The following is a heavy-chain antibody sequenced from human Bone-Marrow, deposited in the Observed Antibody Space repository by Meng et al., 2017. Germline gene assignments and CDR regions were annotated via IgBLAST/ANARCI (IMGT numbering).Heavy chain of an antibody. CDR3: AGDYYDSSGYQPFQH. Sequence: GESLKISCAASGFTFSSYWMSWVRQAPGKGLEWVANIKQDGSEKYYVDSVKGRFTISRDNAKNSLYLQTNSLGAEDTAVYYCAGDYYDSSGYQPFQHWGQGTLVTVSS. D-gene: IGHD3-22*01. CDR2: IKQDGSEK. J-gene: IGHJ1*01. CDR1: GFTFSSYW. V-gene: IGHV3-7*01.